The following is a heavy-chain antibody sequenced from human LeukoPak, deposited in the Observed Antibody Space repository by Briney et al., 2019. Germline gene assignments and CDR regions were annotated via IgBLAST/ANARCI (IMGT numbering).Heavy chain of an antibody. CDR3: ARDNYSDFDYFY. V-gene: IGHV1-8*03. Sequence: ASVKVSCKASGYTFTSYDINWVRQATGQGLEWMGWMNPNSGNTGYAQKFQGRVTITRNTSISTAYMELSSLRSEDTAVYYCARDNYSDFDYFYWGQGTLVTVSS. CDR2: MNPNSGNT. J-gene: IGHJ4*02. CDR1: GYTFTSYD. D-gene: IGHD5-12*01.